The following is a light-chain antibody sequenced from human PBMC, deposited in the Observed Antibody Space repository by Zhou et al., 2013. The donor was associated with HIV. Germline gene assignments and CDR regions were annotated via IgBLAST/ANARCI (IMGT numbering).Light chain of an antibody. CDR3: QQRANWPPTWT. V-gene: IGKV3-11*01. CDR2: DTS. Sequence: EIVLTQSPVTLSLSPGERATLSCRASQSVSNYLAWYQQKPGQPPSLLIYDTSNRATGIPARFSGNGSGTDFTLTISRLEPEDFAVYYCQQRANWPPTWTFGQGTKVEIK. CDR1: QSVSNY. J-gene: IGKJ1*01.